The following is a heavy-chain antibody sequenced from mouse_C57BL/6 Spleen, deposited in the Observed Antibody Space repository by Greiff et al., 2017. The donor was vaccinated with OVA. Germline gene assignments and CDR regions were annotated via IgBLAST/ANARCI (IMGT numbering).Heavy chain of an antibody. D-gene: IGHD3-2*02. Sequence: VQLQQSGAELVRPGASVKLSCTASGFNIKDDYMHWVKQRPEQGLEWIGWIDPENGDTEYASKFQGKATITADTSSNTAYLQLSSLTSEDTAVYDCTTSRDSSGKIPYWGQGTTLTVSS. J-gene: IGHJ2*01. CDR1: GFNIKDDY. V-gene: IGHV14-4*01. CDR2: IDPENGDT. CDR3: TTSRDSSGKIPY.